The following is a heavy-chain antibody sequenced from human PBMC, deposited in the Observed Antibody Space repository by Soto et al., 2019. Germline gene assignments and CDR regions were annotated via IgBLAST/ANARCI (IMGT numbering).Heavy chain of an antibody. CDR2: ISGSGGST. V-gene: IGHV3-23*01. J-gene: IGHJ6*02. CDR1: GFTFSSYA. Sequence: PGGSLRLSCAASGFTFSSYAMSWVRQAPGKGLEWVSAISGSGGSTYYADSVKGRFTISRDNSKNTLYLQMNSLRAEDTAVYYCAKEGVYGSGSYYSSWYYYGMDVWGQGTTVTVSS. D-gene: IGHD3-10*01. CDR3: AKEGVYGSGSYYSSWYYYGMDV.